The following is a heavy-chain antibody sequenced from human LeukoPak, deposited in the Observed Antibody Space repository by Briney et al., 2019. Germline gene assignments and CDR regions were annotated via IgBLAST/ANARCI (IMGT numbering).Heavy chain of an antibody. V-gene: IGHV4-4*07. CDR2: IYASGGT. D-gene: IGHD6-13*01. Sequence: SETLSLTCTVSGGSISSYYWSWIRQAAGKGLEWIGRIYASGGTNNNPSLKSRVTMSVDTSKNQFSLKLSSVTAADTAMYYCARVHIAAAAGDYYFDYWGQGTLVTVSS. CDR3: ARVHIAAAAGDYYFDY. CDR1: GGSISSYY. J-gene: IGHJ4*02.